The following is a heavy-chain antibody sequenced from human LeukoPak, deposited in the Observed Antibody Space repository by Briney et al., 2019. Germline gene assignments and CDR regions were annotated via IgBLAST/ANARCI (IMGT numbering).Heavy chain of an antibody. CDR3: ARGIAVAGIPRD. CDR1: GGSFSGYY. Sequence: KPSETLSLTCAVYGGSFSGYYWSWIRQPPGKGLEWIGEINHRGSTNYNPSLKSRVTISVDTSKNQLSLKLSSVTAADTAVYYCARGIAVAGIPRDWGQGTLVTVSS. V-gene: IGHV4-34*01. D-gene: IGHD6-19*01. J-gene: IGHJ4*02. CDR2: INHRGST.